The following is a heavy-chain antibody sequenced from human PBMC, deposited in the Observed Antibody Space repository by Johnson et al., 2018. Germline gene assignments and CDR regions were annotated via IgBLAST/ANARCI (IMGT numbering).Heavy chain of an antibody. J-gene: IGHJ6*02. Sequence: VQLVQSGGGVVQPGRSLRLSCAASGFTFSSYAMSWVRQAPGKGLEWVSAISGSGGSTYYADSVKGRFTISRDNSKNTLYLQMSSLRVEDPAIYYCARGQPSSTVITGDVWGQGTTVTVSS. CDR1: GFTFSSYA. CDR3: ARGQPSSTVITGDV. D-gene: IGHD4-11*01. CDR2: ISGSGGST. V-gene: IGHV3-23*04.